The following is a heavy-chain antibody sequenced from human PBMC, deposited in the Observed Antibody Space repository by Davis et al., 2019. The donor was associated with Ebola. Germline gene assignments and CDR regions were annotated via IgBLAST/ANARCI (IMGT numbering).Heavy chain of an antibody. D-gene: IGHD2-15*01. J-gene: IGHJ4*02. CDR3: VRDATRGGDFDY. V-gene: IGHV3-7*03. Sequence: GESLKISCAASGFTFTSYWMTWVRQVPGKGLEWVANIKEDGSEKYYMDSVKGRFTISRDNAKNSLYLQMNSLRAEDTALYCCVRDATRGGDFDYWGQGTLVTVSS. CDR1: GFTFTSYW. CDR2: IKEDGSEK.